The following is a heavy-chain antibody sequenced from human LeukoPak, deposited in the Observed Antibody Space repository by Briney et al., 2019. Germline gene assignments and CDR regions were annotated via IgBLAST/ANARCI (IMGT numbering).Heavy chain of an antibody. CDR3: ARENWDLVAIPMDV. V-gene: IGHV3-48*01. J-gene: IGHJ6*04. D-gene: IGHD2-15*01. CDR1: GFTFRSYN. CDR2: ITGGSTTI. Sequence: GGSLRLSCAASGFTFRSYNMNWVRQAPGKGLEWVSYITGGSTTIYYADSVRGRFTISRDNAKSSLYLQMDSLRAEDTAVYYCARENWDLVAIPMDVWGKGTTVTVSS.